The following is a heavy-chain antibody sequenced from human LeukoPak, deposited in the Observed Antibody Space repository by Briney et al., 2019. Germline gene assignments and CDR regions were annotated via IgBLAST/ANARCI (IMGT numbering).Heavy chain of an antibody. D-gene: IGHD6-13*01. CDR2: INQSGST. J-gene: IGHJ6*03. CDR1: GGSISSYY. CDR3: ARDSSRYYMDV. V-gene: IGHV4-59*01. Sequence: SETLSLTCTVSGGSISSYYWSWIRQPPGKGLEWIGEINQSGSTNYNPSLKSRVTISVDTSKNQFSLKLSSVTAADTAVYYCARDSSRYYMDVWGKGTTVTVSS.